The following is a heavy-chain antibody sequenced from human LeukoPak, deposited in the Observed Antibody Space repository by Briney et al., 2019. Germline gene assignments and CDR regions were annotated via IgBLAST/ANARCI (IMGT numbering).Heavy chain of an antibody. CDR3: ARVTSEIMGSDFGDYDSSGYYYVVDY. Sequence: SETLSLTCTVSGGSISSYYWSWIRQPPGKGLEWIGYIYYSGSTNYNPSLKSRVTISVDKSKNQFSLKLSSVTAADTAVYYCARVTSEIMGSDFGDYDSSGYYYVVDYWGQGTLVTVSS. CDR2: IYYSGST. CDR1: GGSISSYY. V-gene: IGHV4-59*12. D-gene: IGHD3-22*01. J-gene: IGHJ4*02.